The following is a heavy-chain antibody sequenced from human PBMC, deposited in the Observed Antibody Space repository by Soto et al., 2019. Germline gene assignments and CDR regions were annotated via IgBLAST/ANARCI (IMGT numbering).Heavy chain of an antibody. D-gene: IGHD1-26*01. Sequence: SETLSLTCAGYGGSFSGYYRSWIREPPGKGLEGIGEINLSGSTNYKPSLKRRVTISVDTSKNQFSLKLSSVPAADTAVYYCASGLEWEPSPGSYYNYGMDVWGQGPTVTVSS. CDR3: ASGLEWEPSPGSYYNYGMDV. J-gene: IGHJ6*02. CDR1: GGSFSGYY. V-gene: IGHV4-34*01. CDR2: INLSGST.